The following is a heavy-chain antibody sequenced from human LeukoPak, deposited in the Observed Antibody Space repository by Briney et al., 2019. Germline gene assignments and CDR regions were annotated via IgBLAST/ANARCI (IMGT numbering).Heavy chain of an antibody. Sequence: ASVKVSCKASGYTFTGYYIHWVRQAPRQGPEGMGWINPNSGGANYAQKFQGSITMTRDTSISTAYMELSRLRSDDTAVYYCAVWATILGEAPRHFWGRGTLVTVSS. D-gene: IGHD3-3*01. CDR3: AVWATILGEAPRHF. CDR2: INPNSGGA. J-gene: IGHJ4*02. V-gene: IGHV1-2*02. CDR1: GYTFTGYY.